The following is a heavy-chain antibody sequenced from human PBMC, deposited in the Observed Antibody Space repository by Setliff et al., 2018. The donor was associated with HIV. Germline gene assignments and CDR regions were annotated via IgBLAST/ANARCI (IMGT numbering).Heavy chain of an antibody. CDR2: INPSGGST. V-gene: IGHV1-46*01. J-gene: IGHJ3*02. Sequence: ASVKVSCKASGYTFVSDYIHWVRQAPGQGPEWMGIINPSGGSTNYAQKFQGRVTMTRDTSTSTVYMELSSLRFGDTAVYYCARDLGSITIFGVVIQGAFDMWGQGTMVTVSS. CDR1: GYTFVSDY. D-gene: IGHD3-3*01. CDR3: ARDLGSITIFGVVIQGAFDM.